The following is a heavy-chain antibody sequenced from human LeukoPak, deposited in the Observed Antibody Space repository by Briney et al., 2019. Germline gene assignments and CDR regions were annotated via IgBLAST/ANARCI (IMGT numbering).Heavy chain of an antibody. CDR3: AYTNHLAY. CDR1: GLTFSGQW. J-gene: IGHJ4*02. D-gene: IGHD3-16*01. Sequence: PGGSLRLSCAASGLTFSGQWVNWVRQAPGQGLEWVANIKYDGSEKYYADSVKGRFTISRDNAKNSLSLQMNYVRAGDTAIYYCAYTNHLAYWGQGALVTVSS. V-gene: IGHV3-7*01. CDR2: IKYDGSEK.